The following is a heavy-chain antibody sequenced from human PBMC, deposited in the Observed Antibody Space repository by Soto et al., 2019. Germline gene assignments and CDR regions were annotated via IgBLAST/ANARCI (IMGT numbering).Heavy chain of an antibody. D-gene: IGHD3-22*01. CDR2: ISYDGSNK. CDR3: ATEYYYDSSGYYSIYYGMDV. V-gene: IGHV3-30*04. CDR1: GFTFSSSA. J-gene: IGHJ6*02. Sequence: GGSLRLSCAASGFTFSSSAMHWVRQAPGKGLEWVAVISYDGSNKYYADSVKGRFTISRDNSKNTLYLQMNSLRAEDTAVYYCATEYYYDSSGYYSIYYGMDVWGQGTTVTVSS.